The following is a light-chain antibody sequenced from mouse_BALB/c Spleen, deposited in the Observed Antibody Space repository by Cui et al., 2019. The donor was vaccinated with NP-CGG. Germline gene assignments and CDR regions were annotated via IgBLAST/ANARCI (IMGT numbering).Light chain of an antibody. CDR3: ALWYSNHWV. CDR2: GTN. V-gene: IGLV1*01. CDR1: TGAVTTSNY. Sequence: QAVVTQESAFTTSHGDTVTLPRRSSTGAVTTSNYANWVQEKPDHLFTGLIGGTNNRAPGVPARFSGSLIGDKAALTITGAQTEDEAIYFCALWYSNHWVFGGGTKLTVL. J-gene: IGLJ1*01.